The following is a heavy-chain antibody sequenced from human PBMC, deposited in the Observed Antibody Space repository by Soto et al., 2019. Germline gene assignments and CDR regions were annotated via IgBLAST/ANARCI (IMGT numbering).Heavy chain of an antibody. CDR1: GFTFSSYA. J-gene: IGHJ4*02. CDR3: AKAFSGWYYFDY. Sequence: GGSLRLSCAASGFTFSSYAMSWVRQAPGKGLEWISVISGSGGSTYYTDSVKGRFTISRDHSKNTVYLQVNSLRAEDTAVYYCAKAFSGWYYFDYWGQGTLVTVSS. D-gene: IGHD6-19*01. V-gene: IGHV3-23*01. CDR2: ISGSGGST.